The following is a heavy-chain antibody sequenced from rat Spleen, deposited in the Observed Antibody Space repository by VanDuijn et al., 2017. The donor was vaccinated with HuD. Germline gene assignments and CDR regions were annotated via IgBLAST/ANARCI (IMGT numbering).Heavy chain of an antibody. Sequence: EVQLVESGGGLVQPGRSLKLSCVASGFTFNNYWMTWIRQAPGKGLEWVASITNTGGSTYYPDSVKGRFTISRDNAKSTLYLQMNSLRSEDTATYYCTRDGGYDGSYHYFDYWGQGVMVTVSS. CDR1: GFTFNNYW. CDR2: ITNTGGST. CDR3: TRDGGYDGSYHYFDY. J-gene: IGHJ2*01. V-gene: IGHV5-31*01. D-gene: IGHD1-12*02.